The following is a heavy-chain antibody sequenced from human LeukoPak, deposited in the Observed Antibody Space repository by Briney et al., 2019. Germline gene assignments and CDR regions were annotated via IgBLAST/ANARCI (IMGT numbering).Heavy chain of an antibody. CDR3: AKSVTGSSWWYNWFDP. CDR2: ISWNSGSI. V-gene: IGHV3-9*01. D-gene: IGHD6-13*01. J-gene: IGHJ5*02. Sequence: EXXSGISWNSGSIGYADSVKGRFTISRDNAKNSLYLQMNSLRAEDTALYYCAKSVTGSSWWYNWFDPWGQGTLVTASS.